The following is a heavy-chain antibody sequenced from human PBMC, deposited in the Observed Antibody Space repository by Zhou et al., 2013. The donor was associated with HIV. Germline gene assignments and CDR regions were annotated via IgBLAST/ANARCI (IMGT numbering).Heavy chain of an antibody. CDR2: INPNSGGT. D-gene: IGHD1-26*01. Sequence: VQLVQSGAEVKKPGASVKVSCKASGYTFTGYYMHWVRQAPGQGLEWMGWINPNSGGTNYAQKFQGRVTMTRDTSISTAYMELSRLRSDDTAVYYCARDDSGSSSFYGMDVWGQGTTVTVSS. CDR3: ARDDSGSSSFYGMDV. J-gene: IGHJ6*02. V-gene: IGHV1-2*02. CDR1: GYTFTGYY.